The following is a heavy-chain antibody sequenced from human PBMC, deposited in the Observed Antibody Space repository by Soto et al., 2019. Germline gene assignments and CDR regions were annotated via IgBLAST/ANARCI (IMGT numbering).Heavy chain of an antibody. J-gene: IGHJ4*02. V-gene: IGHV3-23*01. D-gene: IGHD3-22*01. CDR1: EFTFSNYA. CDR3: AKNPGCDYGSTGYHFDY. CDR2: ISYGGGTT. Sequence: EVQLLESGGGLVQPGGSLRLSCAASEFTFSNYAMSWVRQAPGKGLEWVSAISYGGGTTYYADSVKGRFTISRDNSKNXXYLQMNSLRAEDTGVYYCAKNPGCDYGSTGYHFDYWGQGTLVTVSS.